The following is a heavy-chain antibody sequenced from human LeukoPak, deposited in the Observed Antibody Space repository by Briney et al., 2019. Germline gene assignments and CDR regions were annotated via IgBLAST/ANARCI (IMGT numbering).Heavy chain of an antibody. CDR1: GVPFSASW. CDR3: AREKVVAADRLFYYYYGMDV. Sequence: GGSLRLSCAASGVPFSASWMHWVRQAPGKGLAWVSHISSDGSVIVYADSVKGRFTISRDNSKNTLYLQMNSLRAEDTAVYYCAREKVVAADRLFYYYYGMDVWGQGTTVTVSS. V-gene: IGHV3-74*01. D-gene: IGHD2-15*01. J-gene: IGHJ6*02. CDR2: ISSDGSVI.